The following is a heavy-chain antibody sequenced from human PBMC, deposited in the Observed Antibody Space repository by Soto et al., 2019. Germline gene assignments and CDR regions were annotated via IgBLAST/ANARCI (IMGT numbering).Heavy chain of an antibody. CDR1: GFSLTTSGVG. CDR2: IFWDDDK. CDR3: AHRVLRAVFGLVTTTAIYFDF. V-gene: IGHV2-5*02. D-gene: IGHD3-3*01. J-gene: IGHJ4*02. Sequence: QITLNESGPTVVKPTEPLTLTCTFSGFSLTTSGVGVGWVRQSPGKAPEWLAFIFWDDDKRYSTSLKSRLTIPKDTSKNQVVLTMANVDPADTATYYGAHRVLRAVFGLVTTTAIYFDFWGQGTPVVVSS.